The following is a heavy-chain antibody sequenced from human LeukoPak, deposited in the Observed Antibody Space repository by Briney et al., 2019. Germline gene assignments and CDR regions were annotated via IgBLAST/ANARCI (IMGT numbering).Heavy chain of an antibody. V-gene: IGHV1-8*01. Sequence: ASVKVSCKASGYTFNTYDVNWVRQATGQGLEWLGWTNPDSGKTGYAQRFQGRVTMTRNTSISTAYMELNSLKSEDTAVYFCARGTTRGYYDSSDYYFTPAVDYWGQGTLLTVSS. J-gene: IGHJ4*02. CDR3: ARGTTRGYYDSSDYYFTPAVDY. CDR2: TNPDSGKT. D-gene: IGHD3-22*01. CDR1: GYTFNTYD.